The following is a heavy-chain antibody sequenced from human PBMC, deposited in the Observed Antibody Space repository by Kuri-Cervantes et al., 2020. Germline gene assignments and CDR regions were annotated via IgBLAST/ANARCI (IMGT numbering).Heavy chain of an antibody. Sequence: SETLSLTCTVSGGSISSYYWSWIRQPPGKGLEWIGYIYYSGRTNYNPSLKSRVTISVDTSKNQFSLKLSSVTAADTAVYYCARGLVYYYMDVGGKGTTVTVSS. CDR3: ARGLVYYYMDV. D-gene: IGHD2-21*01. CDR1: GGSISSYY. CDR2: IYYSGRT. V-gene: IGHV4-59*13. J-gene: IGHJ6*03.